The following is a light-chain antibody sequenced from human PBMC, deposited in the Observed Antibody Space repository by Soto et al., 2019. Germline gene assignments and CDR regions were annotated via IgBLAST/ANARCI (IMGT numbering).Light chain of an antibody. J-gene: IGLJ2*01. CDR3: GSYTSSSTLV. V-gene: IGLV2-14*01. CDR2: EVY. CDR1: SSDVGDNKY. Sequence: QPVLTQPASVSGSPGQSITISCTGTSSDVGDNKYVSWYQQHPGKAPKLMIYEVYTRPSGVSDRFSGSKSGNTASLTISGLQAEDEADYYCGSYTSSSTLVFGGGTKVTVL.